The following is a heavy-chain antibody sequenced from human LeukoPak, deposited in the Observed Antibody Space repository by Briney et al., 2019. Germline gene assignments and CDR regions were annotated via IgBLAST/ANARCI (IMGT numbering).Heavy chain of an antibody. CDR1: GGSFSGYY. CDR2: INHSGST. CDR3: ARGRNYYGSGSYYPSYYFDY. D-gene: IGHD3-10*01. J-gene: IGHJ4*02. Sequence: SETLSLTCAVYGGSFSGYYWSWIRQPPGKGLEWIGEINHSGSTNYNPSLKSRVTISVDTSKNQFSLKLSSVTAADTAVYYCARGRNYYGSGSYYPSYYFDYWGQGTPVTVSS. V-gene: IGHV4-34*01.